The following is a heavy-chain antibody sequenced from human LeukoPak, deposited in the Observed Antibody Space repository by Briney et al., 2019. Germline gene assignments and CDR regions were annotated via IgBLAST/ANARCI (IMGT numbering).Heavy chain of an antibody. J-gene: IGHJ4*02. V-gene: IGHV3-48*03. CDR2: ISSSGSTI. D-gene: IGHD3-22*01. CDR1: GFTFSSYE. Sequence: GGSLRLSCAASGFTFSSYEMNWVRQAPGKGLEWVSYISSSGSTIYYADSVKGRFTISRDNAKNSLYLQMNSLRAEDTAVYYCARVNYGSGLDYWGQGTQVTVSS. CDR3: ARVNYGSGLDY.